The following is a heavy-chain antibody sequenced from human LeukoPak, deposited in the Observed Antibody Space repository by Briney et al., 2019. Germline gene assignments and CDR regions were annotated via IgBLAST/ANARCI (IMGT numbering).Heavy chain of an antibody. J-gene: IGHJ4*02. V-gene: IGHV3-13*01. CDR2: MGVVCDT. CDR3: AREARGSSDWSMPEY. D-gene: IGHD6-13*01. CDR1: GFTFSSFD. Sequence: GGSLRLSCAASGFTFSSFDFHWVRPVTGKGREWVSAMGVVCDTYYPGSVKGRFTICRDNAKNSLYLQMNSLIAGETAVYYCAREARGSSDWSMPEYWGQGTLVTVSS.